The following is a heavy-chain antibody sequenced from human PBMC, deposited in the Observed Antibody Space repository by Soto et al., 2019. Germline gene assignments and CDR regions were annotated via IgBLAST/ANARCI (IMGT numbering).Heavy chain of an antibody. V-gene: IGHV3-23*01. CDR1: GFTFSTYA. CDR3: SKVSLGALTFTDYYYYGLDV. J-gene: IGHJ6*02. CDR2: ISGGGGST. D-gene: IGHD3-16*01. Sequence: GVSLRRSCAASGFTFSTYAMNWVRQAPGKGLEWVSAISGGGGSTYYADSVKGRVTISRDNSKNTLYLQMNSLRAEDTAVYYCSKVSLGALTFTDYYYYGLDVWGQGTTVTVSS.